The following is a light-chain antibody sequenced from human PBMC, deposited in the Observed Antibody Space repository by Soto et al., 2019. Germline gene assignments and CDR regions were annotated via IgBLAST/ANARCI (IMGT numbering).Light chain of an antibody. CDR1: SSNIGSNT. J-gene: IGLJ3*02. CDR3: VTWDDSLNGWV. CDR2: TNN. Sequence: QPVLTQSPSASGTPGQRVTISCSGSSSNIGSNTVNWYQQLPGTAPKLLIYTNNQRPSGVPDRFSGSKSGTSASLAISGLQSEDEADYYCVTWDDSLNGWVFGGGTKLTVL. V-gene: IGLV1-44*01.